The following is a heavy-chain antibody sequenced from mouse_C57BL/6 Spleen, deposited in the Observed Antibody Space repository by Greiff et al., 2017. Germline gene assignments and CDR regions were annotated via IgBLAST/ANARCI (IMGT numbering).Heavy chain of an antibody. D-gene: IGHD1-1*01. CDR2: ISSGSSTI. CDR1: GFTFSDYG. V-gene: IGHV5-17*01. J-gene: IGHJ2*01. CDR3: SGNCYGCSFDY. Sequence: DVKLVESGGGLVKPGGSLKLSCAASGFTFSDYGMHWVRQAPGKGLEWVAYISSGSSTIYYAYTVKGRFTISRDNAKNTLFLQMTSLRSEDTAMYSCSGNCYGCSFDYWGQGTTLTVSS.